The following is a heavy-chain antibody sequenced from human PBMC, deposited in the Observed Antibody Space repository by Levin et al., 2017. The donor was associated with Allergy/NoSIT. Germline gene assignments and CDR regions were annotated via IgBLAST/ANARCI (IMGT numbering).Heavy chain of an antibody. V-gene: IGHV3-23*01. Sequence: PGGSLRLSCAASGFTFSSNAMSWVRQAPGKGLEWVSAISGGGGITYYADSVRGRCTISRDNSQSTVYLQMNTLRAEDTAVYYCAKDLHWGSVQDYWGQGTLVTVSS. CDR2: ISGGGGIT. J-gene: IGHJ4*02. CDR3: AKDLHWGSVQDY. D-gene: IGHD3-16*01. CDR1: GFTFSSNA.